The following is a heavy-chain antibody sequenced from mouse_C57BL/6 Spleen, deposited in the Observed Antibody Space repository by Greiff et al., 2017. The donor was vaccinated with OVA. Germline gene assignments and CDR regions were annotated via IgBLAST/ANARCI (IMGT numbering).Heavy chain of an antibody. D-gene: IGHD2-3*01. CDR3: ARHGDGYYGNYFDY. V-gene: IGHV2-6-1*01. J-gene: IGHJ2*01. CDR2: IWSDGST. Sequence: VQRVESGPGLVAPSQSLSITCTVSGFSLTSYGVHWVRQPPGKGLEWLVVIWSDGSTTYNSALKSRLSISKDNSKSQVFLKMNSLQTDDTAMYYCARHGDGYYGNYFDYWGQGTTLTVSS. CDR1: GFSLTSYG.